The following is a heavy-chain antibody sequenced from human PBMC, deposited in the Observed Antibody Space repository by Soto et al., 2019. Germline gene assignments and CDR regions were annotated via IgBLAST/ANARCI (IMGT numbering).Heavy chain of an antibody. CDR2: IKSKTDGGTT. V-gene: IGHV3-15*01. Sequence: PGGSLRFSCAASGFTFSNAWMSWVRQAPGKGLEWVGRIKSKTDGGTTDYAAPVKGRFTISRDDSKNTLYLQMNSLKTEDTAVYYCTTVALGYYDSSGYWYYFDYWGQGTLVTVSS. CDR3: TTVALGYYDSSGYWYYFDY. J-gene: IGHJ4*02. D-gene: IGHD3-22*01. CDR1: GFTFSNAW.